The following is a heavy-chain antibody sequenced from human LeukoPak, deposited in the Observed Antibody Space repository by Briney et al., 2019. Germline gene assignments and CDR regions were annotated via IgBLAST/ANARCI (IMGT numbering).Heavy chain of an antibody. Sequence: PSETLSLTCTVPGGSISSYYWSWIRQPPGKGLEWIGYIYYSGSTNYNPSLKSRVTISVDTSKNQFSLKLSSVTAADTAVYYCARAPSVAGWYFDLWGRGTLVTVSS. CDR1: GGSISSYY. J-gene: IGHJ2*01. CDR2: IYYSGST. D-gene: IGHD6-19*01. CDR3: ARAPSVAGWYFDL. V-gene: IGHV4-59*01.